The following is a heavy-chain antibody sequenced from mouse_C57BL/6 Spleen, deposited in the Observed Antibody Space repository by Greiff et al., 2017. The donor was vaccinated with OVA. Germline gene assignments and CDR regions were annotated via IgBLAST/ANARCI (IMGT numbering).Heavy chain of an antibody. V-gene: IGHV1-64*01. CDR1: GYTFTSYW. D-gene: IGHD1-1*01. CDR3: ARVGVTTVVFDY. CDR2: IHPNSGST. J-gene: IGHJ2*01. Sequence: VQLQQPGAELVKPGASVKLSCKASGYTFTSYWMHWVKQRPGQGLEWIGMIHPNSGSTNYNEKFKSKATLTVDKSSSTAYMQLSSLTSEDSAVYYCARVGVTTVVFDYWGQGTTLTVSS.